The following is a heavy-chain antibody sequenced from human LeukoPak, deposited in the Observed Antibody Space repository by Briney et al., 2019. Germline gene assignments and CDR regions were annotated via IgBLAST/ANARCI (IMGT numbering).Heavy chain of an antibody. CDR3: ARESGSSWYGDAFDI. V-gene: IGHV1-18*04. CDR2: ISAYNGNT. J-gene: IGHJ3*02. Sequence: ASVKVSCKASGYTFTSYGISWVRQAPAQGLEWMGWISAYNGNTNYAQKLQGRVTMTTDTSTSTAYMELRSLRSDDTAVYYCARESGSSWYGDAFDIWGQGTMVTVSS. CDR1: GYTFTSYG. D-gene: IGHD6-13*01.